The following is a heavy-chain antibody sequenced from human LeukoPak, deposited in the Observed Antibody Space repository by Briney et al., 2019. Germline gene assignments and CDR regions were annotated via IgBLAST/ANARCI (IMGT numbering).Heavy chain of an antibody. J-gene: IGHJ4*02. D-gene: IGHD1-14*01. CDR1: GFTFSSYW. CDR2: IKQDGSEK. CDR3: AKDLIRNDY. V-gene: IGHV3-7*05. Sequence: GGSLRLSCAASGFTFSSYWMNWVRQAPGKGLEWVANIKQDGSEKYYVDSVKGRFTISRDNAKNSLYLQMYSLRAEDTAVYYCAKDLIRNDYWGQGTLVTVSS.